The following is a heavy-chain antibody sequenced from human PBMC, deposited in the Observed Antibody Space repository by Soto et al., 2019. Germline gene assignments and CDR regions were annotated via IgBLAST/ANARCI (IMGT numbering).Heavy chain of an antibody. D-gene: IGHD2-15*01. CDR1: GFAFSTYG. CDR3: VSQNRWHYYGMDV. J-gene: IGHJ6*02. V-gene: IGHV3-48*03. Sequence: PGGSLRLSCAASGFAFSTYGMNWVRQAPGEGLEWVSYISGSGGTINYADSVKGRFTISRDNAKNSLYLHMNSLRAADTAVYYCVSQNRWHYYGMDVWGQGTTVTVSS. CDR2: ISGSGGTI.